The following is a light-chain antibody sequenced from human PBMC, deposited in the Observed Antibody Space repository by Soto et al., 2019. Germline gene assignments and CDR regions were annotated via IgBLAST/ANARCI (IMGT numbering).Light chain of an antibody. CDR2: DAS. V-gene: IGKV1-5*01. J-gene: IGKJ4*01. Sequence: DIQMTQSPATLSASVGDRVTITCRASHSVRSWLAWYQQKPGTDPKLLIFDASRLESGVPSRFSGSASGTEFTLTISSLQPDDFATDYCQQYDNYPLNFGGGTKVEIK. CDR3: QQYDNYPLN. CDR1: HSVRSW.